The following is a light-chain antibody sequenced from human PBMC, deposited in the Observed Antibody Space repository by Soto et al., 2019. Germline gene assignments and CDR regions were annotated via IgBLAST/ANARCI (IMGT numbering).Light chain of an antibody. CDR1: QSVSAN. J-gene: IGKJ1*01. Sequence: EIVMTQSPATLSVSPGERATLSCRASQSVSANLAWYQQKPGQGPRLLIYGASTRATGIPARFSGSGSGTEFTLTISSLQSEDFALYYCQQYNNWPTFGQGTKVDTK. CDR3: QQYNNWPT. CDR2: GAS. V-gene: IGKV3-15*01.